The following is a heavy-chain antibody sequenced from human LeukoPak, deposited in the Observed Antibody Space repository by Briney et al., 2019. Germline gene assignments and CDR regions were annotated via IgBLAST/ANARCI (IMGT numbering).Heavy chain of an antibody. Sequence: ASVKVSCKASGYTFTGYYMHWVRQAPGQGLEWMGWINPNSGGTNYAQKFQGWVTMTRDTSISTAYMELSSLRSEDTAVYYCATCDWYYYGMDVWGQGTTVTVSS. CDR1: GYTFTGYY. J-gene: IGHJ6*02. CDR3: ATCDWYYYGMDV. D-gene: IGHD2-21*02. CDR2: INPNSGGT. V-gene: IGHV1-2*04.